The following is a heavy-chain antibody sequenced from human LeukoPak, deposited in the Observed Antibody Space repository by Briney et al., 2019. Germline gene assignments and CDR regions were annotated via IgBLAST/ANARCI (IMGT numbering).Heavy chain of an antibody. CDR2: ITGSGDKT. Sequence: GGSLRLSCAASGFTFGSYGMSWVRQAPGKGPEWVSSITGSGDKTYYADSVKGRVTISRDNSKNTLYLQMNSLGVEDTAVYYCAKEGLTGYYDSSSFDYWGQGTLVTVSS. CDR1: GFTFGSYG. CDR3: AKEGLTGYYDSSSFDY. V-gene: IGHV3-23*01. J-gene: IGHJ4*02. D-gene: IGHD3-22*01.